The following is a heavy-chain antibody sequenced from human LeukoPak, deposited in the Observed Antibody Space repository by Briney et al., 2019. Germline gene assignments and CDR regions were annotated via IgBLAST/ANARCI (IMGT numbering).Heavy chain of an antibody. CDR3: ARHYYFDY. CDR2: IYYSGST. CDR1: GGSISSYY. Sequence: SETLSLTCTVSGGSISSYYWSWIRQPPGQGLEWIGYIYYSGSTNYNPSLKSRVTISVDTSKNQFSLKLSSVTAADTAVYYCARHYYFDYWGQGTLVTVSS. V-gene: IGHV4-59*01. J-gene: IGHJ4*02.